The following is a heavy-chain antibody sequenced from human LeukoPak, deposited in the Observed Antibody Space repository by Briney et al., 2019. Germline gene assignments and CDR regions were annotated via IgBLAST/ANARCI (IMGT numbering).Heavy chain of an antibody. V-gene: IGHV4-4*07. Sequence: SETLSLTCTVSGGSINSYYWSWIRQPAGKGLEWIGRICTSGSTNYNPSLKSRVTISVDTSKNQFSPKLSSVTAADTAVYYCARHNYGDYRVFDYWGQGTLVTVSS. CDR2: ICTSGST. CDR3: ARHNYGDYRVFDY. J-gene: IGHJ4*02. CDR1: GGSINSYY. D-gene: IGHD4-11*01.